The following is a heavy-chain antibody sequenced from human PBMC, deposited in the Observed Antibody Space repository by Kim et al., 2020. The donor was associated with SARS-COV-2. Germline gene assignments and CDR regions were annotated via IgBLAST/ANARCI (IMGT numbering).Heavy chain of an antibody. J-gene: IGHJ5*02. Sequence: AVSVKSRITINPDTSKNQFALQLNSVTPEDTAVYYCARAESSSSSGWFDPWGQGTLVTVSS. CDR3: ARAESSSSSGWFDP. V-gene: IGHV6-1*01. D-gene: IGHD6-13*01.